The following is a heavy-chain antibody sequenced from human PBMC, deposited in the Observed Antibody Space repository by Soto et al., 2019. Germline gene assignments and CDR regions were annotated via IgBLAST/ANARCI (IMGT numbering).Heavy chain of an antibody. CDR1: GGSFSGYY. Sequence: SETLSLTCAVYGGSFSGYYWSWIRQPPGKGLEWIGEINHSGSTNYNPSLKSRVTISVDTSKNQFSLKLSSVTAADTAVYYCASRQEGIGGTTSFSDWFDPWGQGTLVTVSS. V-gene: IGHV4-34*01. J-gene: IGHJ5*02. D-gene: IGHD1-7*01. CDR3: ASRQEGIGGTTSFSDWFDP. CDR2: INHSGST.